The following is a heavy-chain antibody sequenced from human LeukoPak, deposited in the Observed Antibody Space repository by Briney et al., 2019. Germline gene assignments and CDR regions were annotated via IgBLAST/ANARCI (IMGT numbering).Heavy chain of an antibody. CDR1: GFTFSDYY. V-gene: IGHV3-11*01. Sequence: PGGSLRHSCAASGFTFSDYYMSWIRQAPGKGLEWVSYISSSGSTIYYADSVKGRFTISRDNAKNSLYLQMNSLRAEDTAVYYCAGNGVVVPAAKGSLYYWGQGTLVTVSS. J-gene: IGHJ4*02. D-gene: IGHD2-2*01. CDR2: ISSSGSTI. CDR3: AGNGVVVPAAKGSLYY.